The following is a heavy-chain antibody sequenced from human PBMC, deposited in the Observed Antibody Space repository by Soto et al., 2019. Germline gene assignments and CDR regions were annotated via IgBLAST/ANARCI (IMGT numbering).Heavy chain of an antibody. V-gene: IGHV3-48*01. D-gene: IGHD7-27*01. CDR3: ARDLSWGSNWYYYMDV. CDR1: GFILSDCA. CDR2: ISSSSVI. Sequence: PGGSLRLSCATSGFILSDCAMNWVRQAPGKGLEWVSYISSSSVIDYADSVEGRFTVSRDNARNSLYLQMNSLRAEDTAVYYCARDLSWGSNWYYYMDVWGKGSTVIGSS. J-gene: IGHJ6*03.